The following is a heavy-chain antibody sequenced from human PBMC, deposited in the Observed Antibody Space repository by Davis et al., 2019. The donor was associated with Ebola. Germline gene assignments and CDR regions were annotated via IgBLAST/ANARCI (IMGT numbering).Heavy chain of an antibody. CDR2: ISYDGTNK. CDR1: GFAFSTYP. J-gene: IGHJ2*01. Sequence: PGGSLRLSCAASGFAFSTYPIHWVRQAPGKGLEWVAIISYDGTNKYYADSVRGRFTISRDSSKNMVYLQVNSLRIKDTAMYYCARGPRPDWYFDLWGRGTQVTVSA. CDR3: ARGPRPDWYFDL. V-gene: IGHV3-30-3*01.